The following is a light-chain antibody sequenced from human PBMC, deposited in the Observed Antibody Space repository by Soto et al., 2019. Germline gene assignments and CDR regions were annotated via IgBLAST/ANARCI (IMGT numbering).Light chain of an antibody. J-gene: IGLJ1*01. CDR1: SSSIGTNF. Sequence: QSVLTQPPSASGTPGQRVSISCSGYSSSIGTNFVYWYQQLPGTAPKLLIYSYGRRPSGVPDRFSGSKSGTSASLAISGLQSEDEADYYCAVWDDSLNGLVFGTGTKVTVL. CDR3: AVWDDSLNGLV. V-gene: IGLV1-44*01. CDR2: SYG.